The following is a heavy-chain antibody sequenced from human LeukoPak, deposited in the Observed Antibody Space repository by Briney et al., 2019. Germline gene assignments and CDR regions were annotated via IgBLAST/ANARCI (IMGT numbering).Heavy chain of an antibody. Sequence: GGSLRLSCAASGFTFSNYGMHWVRQAPGKGLEWVAVIWYDGSSKYYIDSVKGRCTISRGNSKNTLYLQLNSLRAEDTAVYYCAKGHSSGWYPSLDYWGQGTLVTVSS. D-gene: IGHD6-19*01. CDR2: IWYDGSSK. CDR3: AKGHSSGWYPSLDY. V-gene: IGHV3-33*06. J-gene: IGHJ4*02. CDR1: GFTFSNYG.